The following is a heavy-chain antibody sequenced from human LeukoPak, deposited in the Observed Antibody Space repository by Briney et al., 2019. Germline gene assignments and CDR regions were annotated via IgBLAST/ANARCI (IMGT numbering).Heavy chain of an antibody. V-gene: IGHV4-34*01. CDR1: GGSFSGYY. CDR2: INHSGST. Sequence: SETLSLTCAVYGGSFSGYYWSWIRQPPGKGLEWIGEINHSGSTNYNPSLKSRVTISVDTSKNQFSLKLSSVTAADTAVYYCARAGTAAAGTLYYYYGMDVWGKGTTVTVSS. J-gene: IGHJ6*04. D-gene: IGHD6-13*01. CDR3: ARAGTAAAGTLYYYYGMDV.